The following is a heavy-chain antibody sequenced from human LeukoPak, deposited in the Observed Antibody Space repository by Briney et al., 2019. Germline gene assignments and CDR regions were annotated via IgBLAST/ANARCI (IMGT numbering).Heavy chain of an antibody. Sequence: GGSLRLSCAASGFTFSSYEMNWVRQAPGKGLEWVSYISSSGSTIYYADSVKGRFTISRDNAKNSLYLQMNSLRAEDTAVYYCARFGSYHTPWYFDYRGQGTLVTVSS. V-gene: IGHV3-48*03. J-gene: IGHJ4*02. D-gene: IGHD1-26*01. CDR2: ISSSGSTI. CDR1: GFTFSSYE. CDR3: ARFGSYHTPWYFDY.